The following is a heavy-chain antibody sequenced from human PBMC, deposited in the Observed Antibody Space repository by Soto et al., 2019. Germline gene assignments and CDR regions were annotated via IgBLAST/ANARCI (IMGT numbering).Heavy chain of an antibody. Sequence: PSETLSLTCTVSGGSISSGDYYWSWIRQPPGKGLEWIGYIYYSGSTYYNPSLKSRVTISVDTSKNQFSLKLSSVTAADTAVYYCARELELLGRYVDYWGQGTLVTVSS. J-gene: IGHJ4*02. CDR2: IYYSGST. CDR3: ARELELLGRYVDY. V-gene: IGHV4-30-4*01. D-gene: IGHD1-7*01. CDR1: GGSISSGDYY.